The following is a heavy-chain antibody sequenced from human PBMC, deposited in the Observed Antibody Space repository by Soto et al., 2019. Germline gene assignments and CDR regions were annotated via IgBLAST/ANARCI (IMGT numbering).Heavy chain of an antibody. D-gene: IGHD6-19*01. CDR3: ARVIGVEYSSGWYYFDY. V-gene: IGHV4-4*07. J-gene: IGHJ4*02. Sequence: PSETLSLTCTVSGGSISSYYWSWIRQPAGKGLEWIGRIYTSGSTNYNPSLKSRVTMSVDTSKNQFSLKLSPVTAADTAVYYCARVIGVEYSSGWYYFDYWGQGTLVTVSS. CDR1: GGSISSYY. CDR2: IYTSGST.